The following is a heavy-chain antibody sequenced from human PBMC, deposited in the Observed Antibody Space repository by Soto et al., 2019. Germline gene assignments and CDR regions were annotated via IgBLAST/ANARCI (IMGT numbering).Heavy chain of an antibody. CDR3: ARTLLGTVTNYYYYYGMDV. J-gene: IGHJ6*02. CDR2: ISYSGSA. V-gene: IGHV4-59*01. Sequence: SETLSLTCSVSGVSIISYSWSWIRQPPGKGLEWIGCISYSGSANYNPSLKSRVTVSLDTSKTQFSLKLGSVTAADTAVYYCARTLLGTVTNYYYYYGMDVWGQGTTVTVSS. D-gene: IGHD2-2*01. CDR1: GVSIISYS.